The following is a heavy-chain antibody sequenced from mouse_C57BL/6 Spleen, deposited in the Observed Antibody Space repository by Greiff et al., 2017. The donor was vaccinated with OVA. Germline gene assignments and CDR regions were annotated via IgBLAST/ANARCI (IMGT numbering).Heavy chain of an antibody. CDR1: GYTFTSYW. D-gene: IGHD4-1*01. V-gene: IGHV1-69*01. CDR3: ARSRTPRNWNVYYYAMDY. CDR2: IDPSDSYT. Sequence: QVHVKQPGAELVMPGASVKLSCKASGYTFTSYWMHWVKQRPGQGLEWIGEIDPSDSYTNYNQKFKGKSTLTVDKSSSTAYMQLSSLTSEDSAVYYCARSRTPRNWNVYYYAMDYWGQGTSVTVSS. J-gene: IGHJ4*01.